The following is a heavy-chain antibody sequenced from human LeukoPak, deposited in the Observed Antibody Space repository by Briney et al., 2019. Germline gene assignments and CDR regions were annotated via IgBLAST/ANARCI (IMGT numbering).Heavy chain of an antibody. Sequence: GGSLRLSCAASGFTFGSYAMHWVRQAPGKGLEWVAVISYDGSNKYYADSVKGRFTISRDNSKNMLYLQMNSLRAEDTAVYYCARSTAYSSGHTDYWGQGTLVTVSS. CDR2: ISYDGSNK. J-gene: IGHJ4*02. V-gene: IGHV3-30-3*01. CDR1: GFTFGSYA. D-gene: IGHD6-19*01. CDR3: ARSTAYSSGHTDY.